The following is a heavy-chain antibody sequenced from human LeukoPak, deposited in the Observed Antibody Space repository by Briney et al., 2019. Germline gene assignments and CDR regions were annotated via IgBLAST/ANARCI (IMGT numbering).Heavy chain of an antibody. CDR1: GYTFTGYY. CDR3: ARGPPDVLRFLEWPDNWFDP. Sequence: ASVKVSCKASGYTFTGYYMHWVRQAPGQGLEWMGRINPNSGGTNYAQKFQGRVTMTRDTSIGTAYMELSRLRSDDTAVYYCARGPPDVLRFLEWPDNWFDPWGQGTLVTVSS. J-gene: IGHJ5*02. D-gene: IGHD3-3*01. CDR2: INPNSGGT. V-gene: IGHV1-2*06.